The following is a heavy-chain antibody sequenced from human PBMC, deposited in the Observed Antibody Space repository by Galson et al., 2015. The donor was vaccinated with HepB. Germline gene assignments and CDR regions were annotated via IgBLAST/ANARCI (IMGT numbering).Heavy chain of an antibody. J-gene: IGHJ5*02. CDR2: IYTSGST. V-gene: IGHV4-4*07. D-gene: IGHD2-2*01. Sequence: LSLTCTVSGGSISSYYWSWIRQPAGKGLEWIGRIYTSGSTNYNPSLKSRVTMSVDTSKNQFSLKLSSVTAADTAVYYCARARTPRGTSSDLRQLNWFDPWGQGTLVTVSS. CDR1: GGSISSYY. CDR3: ARARTPRGTSSDLRQLNWFDP.